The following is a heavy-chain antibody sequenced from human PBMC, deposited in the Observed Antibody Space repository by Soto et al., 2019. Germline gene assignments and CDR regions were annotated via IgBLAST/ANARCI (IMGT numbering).Heavy chain of an antibody. CDR3: ANSQYYDLRVYYIDY. J-gene: IGHJ4*02. Sequence: SVKVSCKASGGTFSSYAISWVRQAPGQGLEWMGGIIPIFGTANYAQKFQGRVTITADESTSTAYMELSSLRSEDTAVYYCANSQYYDLRVYYIDYWGQATLVTVSS. CDR1: GGTFSSYA. V-gene: IGHV1-69*13. CDR2: IIPIFGTA. D-gene: IGHD3-3*01.